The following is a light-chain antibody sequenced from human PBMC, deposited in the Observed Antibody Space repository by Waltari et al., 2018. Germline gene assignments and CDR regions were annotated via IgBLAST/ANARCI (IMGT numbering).Light chain of an antibody. CDR2: FNSDGSH. V-gene: IGLV4-69*01. Sequence: QLVLTQSPSASASLGASVKLTCTLSSGHSSNIIAWHQQQPAKGPRYLMKFNSDGSHSKGDEIPDRFSGSSSGAERYLTSSSLQSEDEADYYCQTGGHGTWVFGGGTKLTVL. J-gene: IGLJ3*02. CDR1: SGHSSNI. CDR3: QTGGHGTWV.